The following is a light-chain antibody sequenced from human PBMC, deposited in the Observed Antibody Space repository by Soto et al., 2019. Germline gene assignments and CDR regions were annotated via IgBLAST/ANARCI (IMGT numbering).Light chain of an antibody. CDR3: QHYNSYSEA. V-gene: IGKV1-5*03. Sequence: DIQMTQSPSTLSGSVGDRVTITCRASQTISIWLAWYQQKPGKAPKLLIYKASTLKSGVPSRFSGSGSGTEFTLTISSLQPDEFATYYCQHYNSYSEAFGQGTKVELK. J-gene: IGKJ1*01. CDR2: KAS. CDR1: QTISIW.